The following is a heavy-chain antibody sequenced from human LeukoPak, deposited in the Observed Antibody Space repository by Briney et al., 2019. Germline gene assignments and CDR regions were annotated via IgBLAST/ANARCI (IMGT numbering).Heavy chain of an antibody. CDR1: GGSISSYY. Sequence: TSETLSLTCTVAGGSISSYYWSWIRQPAGKGLEWIGRIYTSGSTNYNPSLKSRVTISVDKSKNQFSLKLSSVTAADTAVYYCARDSGWGCYLGWYYFDYWGQGTLVSVSS. J-gene: IGHJ4*02. V-gene: IGHV4-4*07. CDR3: ARDSGWGCYLGWYYFDY. D-gene: IGHD3-16*02. CDR2: IYTSGST.